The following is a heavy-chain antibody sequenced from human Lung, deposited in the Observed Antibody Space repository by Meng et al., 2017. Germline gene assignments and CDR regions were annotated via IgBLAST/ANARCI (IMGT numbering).Heavy chain of an antibody. CDR2: INAGNGKT. J-gene: IGHJ4*02. CDR3: ARDHRSYYDMLTGWDY. Sequence: GESLKISCKASGYTFTSYAMHWVRQAPGQRLEWMGGINAGNGKTETSQKFQGRVTITWDTSASTAYMELSSLRSEDTAVYYCARDHRSYYDMLTGWDYWGQGTLVTVSS. CDR1: GYTFTSYA. V-gene: IGHV1-3*01. D-gene: IGHD3-9*01.